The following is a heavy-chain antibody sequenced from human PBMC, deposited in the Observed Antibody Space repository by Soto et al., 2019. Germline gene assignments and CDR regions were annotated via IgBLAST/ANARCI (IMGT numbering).Heavy chain of an antibody. CDR2: IYYSGST. CDR3: ARLDWNGVVY. J-gene: IGHJ4*02. Sequence: QLQLQESGPGLVKPSETLSLTCTVSGGSISSSSYFWGWIRQPPGKGLEWIGSIYYSGSTYYNPSPMRRVTRSVDTSKKQFSLKLGSVAAADTAVYYCARLDWNGVVYWGQGTLVTVSS. D-gene: IGHD1-1*01. V-gene: IGHV4-39*01. CDR1: GGSISSSSYF.